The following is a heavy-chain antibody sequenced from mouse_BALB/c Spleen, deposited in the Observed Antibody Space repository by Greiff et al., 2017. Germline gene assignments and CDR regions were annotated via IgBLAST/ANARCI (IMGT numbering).Heavy chain of an antibody. Sequence: EVQVVESGGGLVQPGGSRKLSCAASGFTFSSFGMHWVRQAPEKGLEWVAYISSGSSTIYYADTVKGRFTISRDNPKNTLFLQMTSLRSEDTAMYYCARLGLRGYFDVWGAGTTVTVSS. CDR3: ARLGLRGYFDV. V-gene: IGHV5-17*02. CDR1: GFTFSSFG. J-gene: IGHJ1*01. CDR2: ISSGSSTI. D-gene: IGHD3-1*01.